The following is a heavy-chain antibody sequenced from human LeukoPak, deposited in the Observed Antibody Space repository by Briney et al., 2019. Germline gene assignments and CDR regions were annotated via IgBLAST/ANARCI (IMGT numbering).Heavy chain of an antibody. V-gene: IGHV4-39*07. J-gene: IGHJ5*02. Sequence: SETLSLTCTVSGGSISSSSYYWGWIRQPPGKGLEWIGSIYYSGSTYYNPSLKSRVTISVDTSKNQFSLKLSSVTAADTAVYYCARPRGDYGDYLGWFDPWGQGTLVTVSS. CDR3: ARPRGDYGDYLGWFDP. CDR2: IYYSGST. CDR1: GGSISSSSYY. D-gene: IGHD4-17*01.